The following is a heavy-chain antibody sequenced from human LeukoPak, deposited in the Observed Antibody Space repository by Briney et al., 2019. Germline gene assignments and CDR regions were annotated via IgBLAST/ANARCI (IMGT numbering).Heavy chain of an antibody. D-gene: IGHD4-11*01. CDR1: GFTFSSYG. CDR3: AKAHDYSNYVPYNWFDP. Sequence: GGSLRLSCAASGFTFSSYGMHWVRQAPGKGLEWVAVISYDGSNKYYADSVKGRINIARDNSKNTLYLQMNSLRAEDTAVYYCAKAHDYSNYVPYNWFDPWGQGTLVTVSS. CDR2: ISYDGSNK. V-gene: IGHV3-30*18. J-gene: IGHJ5*02.